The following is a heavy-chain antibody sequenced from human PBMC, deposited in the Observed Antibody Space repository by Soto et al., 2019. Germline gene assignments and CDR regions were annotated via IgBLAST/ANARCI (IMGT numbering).Heavy chain of an antibody. J-gene: IGHJ5*02. Sequence: SETLSLTCSVSGASVAGGPYYWSWVRQPPGKGLEWIGYIPSRGRPFYNPSLTSRGTISADTSKNQLSLQLTSVTAADTAVYYCARDTYSGYDFGLWGQGTLVTVSS. CDR1: GASVAGGPYY. V-gene: IGHV4-30-4*01. CDR3: ARDTYSGYDFGL. D-gene: IGHD5-12*01. CDR2: IPSRGRP.